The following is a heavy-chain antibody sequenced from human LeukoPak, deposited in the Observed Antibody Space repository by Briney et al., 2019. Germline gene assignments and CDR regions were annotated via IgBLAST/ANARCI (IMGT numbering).Heavy chain of an antibody. V-gene: IGHV3-23*01. Sequence: PGGSLRLSCAASGFTFSSYAMSRVRQAPGKGLEWVSAISGSGGSTYYADSVKGRFTISRDNSKNTLYLQMNSLRAEDTAVYYCARGDYDFWSVIDYWGQGTLVTVSS. CDR2: ISGSGGST. D-gene: IGHD3-3*01. CDR3: ARGDYDFWSVIDY. CDR1: GFTFSSYA. J-gene: IGHJ4*02.